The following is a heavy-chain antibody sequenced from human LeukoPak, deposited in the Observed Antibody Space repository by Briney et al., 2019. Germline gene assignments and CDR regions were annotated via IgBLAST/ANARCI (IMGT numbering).Heavy chain of an antibody. CDR2: ISASGLTT. CDR3: AKATSTVSQFLQH. J-gene: IGHJ1*01. Sequence: GGSLRLSCAASGFIFSSNAMSWVRQAPGQGLEWVSGISASGLTTYYADSVKGRATISRDNSKDTLYLQMNSLRGDDTAVYYCAKATSTVSQFLQHWGPGTLVTVSS. V-gene: IGHV3-23*01. D-gene: IGHD4-17*01. CDR1: GFIFSSNA.